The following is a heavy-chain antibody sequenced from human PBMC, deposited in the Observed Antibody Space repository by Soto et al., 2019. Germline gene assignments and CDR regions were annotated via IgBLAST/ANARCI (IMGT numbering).Heavy chain of an antibody. CDR3: ARSSGYVFGIILEATAWFAP. D-gene: IGHD3-3*01. Sequence: ASVKVSCKTPGDTFTSYYMHWVRQAPGHGLEWMGVINPNGGSTKFAQKFQGRVTMTSDTSTSTVYMELRGLTSDDTAVYYCARSSGYVFGIILEATAWFAPWGQGTLVTVSS. CDR2: INPNGGST. J-gene: IGHJ5*02. CDR1: GDTFTSYY. V-gene: IGHV1-46*01.